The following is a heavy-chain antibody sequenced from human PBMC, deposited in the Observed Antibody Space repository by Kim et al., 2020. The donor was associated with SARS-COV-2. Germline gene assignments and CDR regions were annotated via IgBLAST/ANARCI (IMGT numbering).Heavy chain of an antibody. CDR2: IIPILGIA. Sequence: SVKVSCKASGGTFSSYTISWVRQAPGQGLEWMGRIIPILGIANYAQKFQGRVTITADKSTSTAYMELSSLRSEDTAVYYCARGYYYDSSGYYHYYYYGMDVWGQGTTVTVSS. D-gene: IGHD3-22*01. V-gene: IGHV1-69*02. CDR3: ARGYYYDSSGYYHYYYYGMDV. J-gene: IGHJ6*02. CDR1: GGTFSSYT.